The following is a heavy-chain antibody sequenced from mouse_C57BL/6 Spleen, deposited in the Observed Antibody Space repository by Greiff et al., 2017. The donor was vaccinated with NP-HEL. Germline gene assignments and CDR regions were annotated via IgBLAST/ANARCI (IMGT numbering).Heavy chain of an antibody. CDR1: GYAFSSSW. Sequence: VKLMESGPELVKPGASVKISCKASGYAFSSSWMNWVKQRPGKGLEWIGRIYPGDGDTSYNGKFKGKATLTADKSSSTAYMKLSSLTSEDSAVYFCARRDYCSSPFAYWGQGALVTVSA. CDR2: IYPGDGDT. J-gene: IGHJ3*01. CDR3: ARRDYCSSPFAY. D-gene: IGHD1-1*01. V-gene: IGHV1-82*01.